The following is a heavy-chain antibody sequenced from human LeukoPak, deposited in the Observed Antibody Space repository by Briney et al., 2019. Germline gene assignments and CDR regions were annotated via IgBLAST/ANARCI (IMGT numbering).Heavy chain of an antibody. CDR2: LYWNDDK. D-gene: IGHD3-10*02. V-gene: IGHV2-5*01. CDR3: AHTPSAYYYVSYYFDY. CDR1: GFSLSASGVG. J-gene: IGHJ4*02. Sequence: SGPTLVKPTQTLTLTCTFSGFSLSASGVGVGWIRQPPGKALEWLALLYWNDDKRYSPSLKSRLPITKDNSKNQVVLTMTNMDHVETATYYCAHTPSAYYYVSYYFDYWGQGTLVTVSS.